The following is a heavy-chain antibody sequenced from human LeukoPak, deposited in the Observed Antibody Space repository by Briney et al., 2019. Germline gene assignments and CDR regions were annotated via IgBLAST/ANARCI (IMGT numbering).Heavy chain of an antibody. Sequence: GASVQVSCKVSGYTLTELSLHWVRQAPGKGLEWMGGFDPEDGETIYAQKFQGRVTMTEDTSTDTAYMELSSLRSEDTAVYYCATDTYYYGSGSYGYWGQGTLVTVSS. V-gene: IGHV1-24*01. J-gene: IGHJ4*02. CDR1: GYTLTELS. CDR3: ATDTYYYGSGSYGY. D-gene: IGHD3-10*01. CDR2: FDPEDGET.